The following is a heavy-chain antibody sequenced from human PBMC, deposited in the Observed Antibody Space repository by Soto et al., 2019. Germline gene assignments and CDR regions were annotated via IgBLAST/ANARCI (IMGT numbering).Heavy chain of an antibody. D-gene: IGHD2-2*01. Sequence: GASVEVSCKASGYTFTSYDINWVRQATRQGLEWMGWMNPNSGNTGYAQKFQGRVTMTRNTSISTAYMELSSLRSEDTAVYYCTLGYCSSTSCEPNYYYYYMDVWGKGTTVTVSS. J-gene: IGHJ6*03. CDR3: TLGYCSSTSCEPNYYYYYMDV. V-gene: IGHV1-8*01. CDR2: MNPNSGNT. CDR1: GYTFTSYD.